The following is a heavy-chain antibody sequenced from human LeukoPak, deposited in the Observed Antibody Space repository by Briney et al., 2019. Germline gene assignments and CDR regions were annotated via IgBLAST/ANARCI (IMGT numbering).Heavy chain of an antibody. J-gene: IGHJ4*02. CDR1: GGSISSSSYY. Sequence: SETLSLTCTVSGGSISSSSYYWGWLRQPPGKGLEWIGSIYYSGSTYYNPSLKSRVTISVDTSKNQFSLKLSSVTAADAAVYYCARRAMIAAAGTGFDYWGQGTLVTVSS. CDR3: ARRAMIAAAGTGFDY. CDR2: IYYSGST. D-gene: IGHD6-13*01. V-gene: IGHV4-39*01.